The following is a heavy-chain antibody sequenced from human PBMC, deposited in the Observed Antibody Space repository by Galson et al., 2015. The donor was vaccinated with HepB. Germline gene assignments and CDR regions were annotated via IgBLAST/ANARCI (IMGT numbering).Heavy chain of an antibody. D-gene: IGHD2-15*01. J-gene: IGHJ6*02. CDR2: ISGSGGST. V-gene: IGHV3-23*01. CDR3: ATSDEYCSGGSCYYYGMDV. CDR1: GLTFSSYA. Sequence: SLRLSCAASGLTFSSYAMSWVRQAPGEGLEWVSAISGSGGSTYYADSVKGRFTISRDNSKNTLYLQMNSLRAEDTAVYYCATSDEYCSGGSCYYYGMDVWGQGTTVTVSS.